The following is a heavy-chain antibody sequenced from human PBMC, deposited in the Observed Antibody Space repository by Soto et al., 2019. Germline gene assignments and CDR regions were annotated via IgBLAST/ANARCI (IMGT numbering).Heavy chain of an antibody. Sequence: PGGSLRLSCTASVFTFSTSVMSWVRQAPGKGLQWVSSISGSGERTHYADSVKGRFTVSRDNTKNTLYLDMSNVTADDTALYYCTWPLVARDAFDEWGQGTTVTV. CDR2: ISGSGERT. J-gene: IGHJ3*01. V-gene: IGHV3-23*01. D-gene: IGHD5-12*01. CDR3: TWPLVARDAFDE. CDR1: VFTFSTSV.